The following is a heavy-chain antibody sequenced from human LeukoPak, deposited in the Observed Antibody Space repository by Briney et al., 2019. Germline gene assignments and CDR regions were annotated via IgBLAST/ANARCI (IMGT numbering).Heavy chain of an antibody. CDR3: ARDRAYSSSWYAKGNYYYMDV. D-gene: IGHD6-13*01. V-gene: IGHV4-61*02. CDR1: GGSISSGSYY. Sequence: SETLSLTCTVSGGSISSGSYYWSWIRQPAGKRLEWIGRIYTSGSTNYNPSLKSRVTISVDTSKNQFSLKLSSVTAADTAVYYCARDRAYSSSWYAKGNYYYMDVWGKGTTVTVSS. CDR2: IYTSGST. J-gene: IGHJ6*03.